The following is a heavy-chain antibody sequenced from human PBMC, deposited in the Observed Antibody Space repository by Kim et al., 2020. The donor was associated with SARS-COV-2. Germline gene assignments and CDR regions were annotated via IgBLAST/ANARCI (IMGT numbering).Heavy chain of an antibody. J-gene: IGHJ4*02. CDR3: AALDSVQVPGGI. Sequence: YVDWVKGRCTMSRDNAKNSLYLQMSSLRTEDTAIYYCAALDSVQVPGGIWGQGTLVTVSS. V-gene: IGHV3-7*01. D-gene: IGHD3-10*01.